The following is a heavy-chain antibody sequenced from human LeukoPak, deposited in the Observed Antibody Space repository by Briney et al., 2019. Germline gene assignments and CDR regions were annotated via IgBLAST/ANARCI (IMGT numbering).Heavy chain of an antibody. Sequence: GGFLRLSCAASGFTFSSYSMNWVRQAPGKGLEWVSSISSSSSYIYYADSVKGRFTISRDNAKNSLYLQMNSLRAEDTAVYYCAREMDYDFWSGLSDYFDYWGQGTLVTVSS. V-gene: IGHV3-21*01. D-gene: IGHD3-3*01. CDR2: ISSSSSYI. J-gene: IGHJ4*02. CDR3: AREMDYDFWSGLSDYFDY. CDR1: GFTFSSYS.